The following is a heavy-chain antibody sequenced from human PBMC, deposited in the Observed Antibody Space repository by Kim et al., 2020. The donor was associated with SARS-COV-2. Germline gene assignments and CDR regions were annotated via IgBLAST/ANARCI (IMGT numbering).Heavy chain of an antibody. CDR2: ISYDGSNK. Sequence: GGSLRLSCAASGFTFSSYAMHWVRQAPGKGLEWVAVISYDGSNKYYADSVKGRFTISRDNSKNTLYLQMNSLRAEDTAVYYCARSPGGAFDYWGQGTLVTVSS. CDR3: ARSPGGAFDY. D-gene: IGHD3-16*01. V-gene: IGHV3-30*04. CDR1: GFTFSSYA. J-gene: IGHJ4*02.